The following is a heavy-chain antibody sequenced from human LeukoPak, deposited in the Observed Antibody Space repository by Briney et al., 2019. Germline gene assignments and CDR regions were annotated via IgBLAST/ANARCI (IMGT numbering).Heavy chain of an antibody. V-gene: IGHV3-30*18. J-gene: IGHJ5*02. CDR1: GFTFSSYG. Sequence: PGGSLRLSCAASGFTFSSYGMHWVRQAPGKGLEWVAVISYDGSNKYYADSVKDRFTISRDNSKNTLYLQMNSLRAEDTAVYYCAKGSGWFDPWGQGTLVTVSS. D-gene: IGHD3-10*01. CDR2: ISYDGSNK. CDR3: AKGSGWFDP.